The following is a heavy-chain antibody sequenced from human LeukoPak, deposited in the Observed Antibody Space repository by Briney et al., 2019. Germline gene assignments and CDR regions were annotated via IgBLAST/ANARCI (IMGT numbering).Heavy chain of an antibody. V-gene: IGHV5-10-1*01. D-gene: IGHD6-13*01. CDR1: GYSFPNYW. Sequence: GESLKVSCKGSGYSFPNYWIAWVRQMPGKGLEWMGRIDPSDSYTNYSPSFQGHVTISADKSISTAYLQWSSLKASDTAMYYCARRARIAAAGSVDYWGQGTLVTVSS. CDR2: IDPSDSYT. CDR3: ARRARIAAAGSVDY. J-gene: IGHJ4*02.